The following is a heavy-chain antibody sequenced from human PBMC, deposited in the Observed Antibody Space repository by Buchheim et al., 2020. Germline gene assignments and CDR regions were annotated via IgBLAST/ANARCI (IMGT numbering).Heavy chain of an antibody. D-gene: IGHD5-24*01. CDR1: GFTFSDYA. V-gene: IGHV3-30*04. Sequence: QVQLVESGGGVVQPGRSLRLSCAASGFTFSDYAMHWVRQSPGKGLEWVSGISYDGSNIYLTDSVKGRLTISRDNSKNILSLQMSTLRTEDTAVYYCARGTQWLQIDYFDNWGQGTL. CDR2: ISYDGSNI. CDR3: ARGTQWLQIDYFDN. J-gene: IGHJ4*02.